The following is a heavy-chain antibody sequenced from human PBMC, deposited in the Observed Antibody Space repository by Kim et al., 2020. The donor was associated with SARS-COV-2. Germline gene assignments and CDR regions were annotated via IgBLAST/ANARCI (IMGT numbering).Heavy chain of an antibody. J-gene: IGHJ4*02. CDR2: ISGSGGST. CDR1: GFTFSSYA. CDR3: AKDWVGVVTNFDY. D-gene: IGHD3-3*01. V-gene: IGHV3-23*01. Sequence: GGSLRLSCAASGFTFSSYAMSWVRQAPGKGLEWVSTISGSGGSTYYADSVKGRFTISRDNSKKTLYLPMNSLGAEDTAVYYCAKDWVGVVTNFDYWGQGTLVTRSS.